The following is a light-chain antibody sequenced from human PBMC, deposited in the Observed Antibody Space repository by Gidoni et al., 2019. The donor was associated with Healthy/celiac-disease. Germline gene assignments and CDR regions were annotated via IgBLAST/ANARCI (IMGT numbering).Light chain of an antibody. CDR1: QGISSY. Sequence: DIQLTQSPSFLSASVGDRVTITCRASQGISSYLAWYQQKPGKAPKLLIYAASTLQSGVPSRFSGSGSGTEFTLTISSLQHEDFATYYCQQLNSYPQGYTFGQGTKLEIK. J-gene: IGKJ2*01. CDR2: AAS. V-gene: IGKV1-9*01. CDR3: QQLNSYPQGYT.